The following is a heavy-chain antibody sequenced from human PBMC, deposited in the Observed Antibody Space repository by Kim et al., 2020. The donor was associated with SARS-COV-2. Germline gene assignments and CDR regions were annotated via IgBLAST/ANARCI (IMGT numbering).Heavy chain of an antibody. CDR3: ATDRSLLGPPLNYDSSGLFDY. CDR2: FDPEDGET. CDR1: GYTLTELS. V-gene: IGHV1-24*01. Sequence: ASVKVSCKVSGYTLTELSMHWVRQAPGKGLEWMGGFDPEDGETIYAQKFQGRVTMTEDTSTDTAYMELSSLRSEDTAVYYCATDRSLLGPPLNYDSSGLFDYWGQGTLVTVSS. J-gene: IGHJ4*02. D-gene: IGHD3-22*01.